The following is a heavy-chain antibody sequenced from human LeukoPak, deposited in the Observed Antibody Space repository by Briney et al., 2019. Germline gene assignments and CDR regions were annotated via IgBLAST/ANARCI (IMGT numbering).Heavy chain of an antibody. CDR2: VNAGNGDT. CDR3: ARPVLLWFGELKEVYFDY. CDR1: GYTFTSYA. J-gene: IGHJ4*02. D-gene: IGHD3-10*01. V-gene: IGHV1-3*01. Sequence: GASVKGSCKASGYTFTSYAMHLVRQAPGQRLEWMGWVNAGNGDTKYSQKFQGRVTITRDTSASTAYMELSSLRSEDTAVYYCARPVLLWFGELKEVYFDYWGQGTLVTVSS.